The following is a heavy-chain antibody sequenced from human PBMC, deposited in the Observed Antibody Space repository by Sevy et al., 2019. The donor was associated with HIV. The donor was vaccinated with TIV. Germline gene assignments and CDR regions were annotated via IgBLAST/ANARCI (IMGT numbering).Heavy chain of an antibody. CDR1: GFTFSDYS. J-gene: IGHJ1*01. V-gene: IGHV3-30-3*01. D-gene: IGHD1-1*01. Sequence: GGSLRLSCAASGFTFSDYSMHWVRQAPGKGLEWVATISYGGSNKHYADSVKGRFTLSRDNSKNSLFLQMNSLRAEDTALYYCALERLSSNIAEYFQNWGQGTLVTVSS. CDR2: ISYGGSNK. CDR3: ALERLSSNIAEYFQN.